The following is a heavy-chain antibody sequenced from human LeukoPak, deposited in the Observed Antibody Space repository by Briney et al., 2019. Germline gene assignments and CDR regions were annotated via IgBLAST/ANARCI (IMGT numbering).Heavy chain of an antibody. J-gene: IGHJ4*02. D-gene: IGHD3-22*01. V-gene: IGHV4-39*01. Sequence: SETLSLTCTVSGGSISSSSYYWGWIRQPPGKGLEWIGSIYYSGSTYYNPSLKSRVTISVDTSKNQFSLKLSSVTAADTAVYYCARLPYYYDSRYCFDYWGQGTLVTVSS. CDR1: GGSISSSSYY. CDR2: IYYSGST. CDR3: ARLPYYYDSRYCFDY.